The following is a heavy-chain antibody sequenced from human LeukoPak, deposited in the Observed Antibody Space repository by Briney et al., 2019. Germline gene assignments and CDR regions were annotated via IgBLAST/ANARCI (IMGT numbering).Heavy chain of an antibody. D-gene: IGHD6-19*01. Sequence: PGGSLRLSCEGSGFTFNTYGMHWVRQTPGKGLEWAAFIRYDGSNTYYADSVKGRFTISRDNSRDTLYLQMTSLRAEDTAVYYCARTYSSGWYPYFDYWGQGTLVTVSS. J-gene: IGHJ4*02. CDR3: ARTYSSGWYPYFDY. V-gene: IGHV3-30*02. CDR1: GFTFNTYG. CDR2: IRYDGSNT.